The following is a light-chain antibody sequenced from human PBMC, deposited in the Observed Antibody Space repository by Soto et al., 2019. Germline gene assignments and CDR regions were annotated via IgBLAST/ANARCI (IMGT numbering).Light chain of an antibody. Sequence: QSALTQPPSVSGSPGQSVTISCTGTSSDVGSYNRVSWYQQPPGTAPELMISEVSNRPSGVPDRFSGSKSGNTASLTISGLQAEDEADYYCSSYTSSSTYVFGTGTKVTVL. CDR2: EVS. CDR3: SSYTSSSTYV. CDR1: SSDVGSYNR. J-gene: IGLJ1*01. V-gene: IGLV2-18*02.